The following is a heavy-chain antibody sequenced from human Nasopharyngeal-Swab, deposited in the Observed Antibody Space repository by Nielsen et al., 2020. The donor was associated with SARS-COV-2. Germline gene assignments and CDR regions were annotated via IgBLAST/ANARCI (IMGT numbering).Heavy chain of an antibody. V-gene: IGHV3-23*01. J-gene: IGHJ3*02. CDR3: VKDGMVRGAFDI. CDR2: ISGSGGST. Sequence: GGSLRLSCAASGFTFSSYAMSWVRQAPGKGLEWVSAISGSGGSTYYADSVKGRFTISRDNSKNTLYLQMNSLRAEDTAVYYCVKDGMVRGAFDIWGQGTMVTVSS. D-gene: IGHD5-18*01. CDR1: GFTFSSYA.